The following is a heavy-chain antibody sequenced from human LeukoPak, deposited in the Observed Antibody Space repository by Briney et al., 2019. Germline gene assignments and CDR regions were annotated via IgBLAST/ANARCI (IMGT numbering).Heavy chain of an antibody. D-gene: IGHD3-22*01. J-gene: IGHJ4*02. V-gene: IGHV7-4-1*02. Sequence: ASVKVSCKASGYTFTSYAMNWVRQAPGQGLEWMGWINTNTGNPTYAQGFTGRFVFSLDTSVSTAYLQISSLKAEDTAVYYCARGGYDYLNREYYFDYWGQGTLVTVSS. CDR1: GYTFTSYA. CDR3: ARGGYDYLNREYYFDY. CDR2: INTNTGNP.